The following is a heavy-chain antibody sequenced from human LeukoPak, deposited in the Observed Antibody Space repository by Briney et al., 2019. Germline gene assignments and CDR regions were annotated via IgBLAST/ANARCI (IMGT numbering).Heavy chain of an antibody. CDR3: ARAQGYCSGGSCYSYYYYGMDV. D-gene: IGHD2-15*01. Sequence: HWASVKVSCKASGYTFISYGISWVRQAPGQGLEGMGWISAYNGNTNYAQKLQGRVTMTTDTSTSTAYMELRSLRSDDTAVYYCARAQGYCSGGSCYSYYYYGMDVWGKGTTVTVSS. CDR2: ISAYNGNT. J-gene: IGHJ6*04. V-gene: IGHV1-18*04. CDR1: GYTFISYG.